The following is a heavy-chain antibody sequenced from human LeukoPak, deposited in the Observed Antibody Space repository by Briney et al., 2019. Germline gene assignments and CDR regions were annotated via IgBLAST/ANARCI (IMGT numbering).Heavy chain of an antibody. D-gene: IGHD3-22*01. CDR1: GFTFSDYY. Sequence: GGSLRFSCAASGFTFSDYYMSWIRQAPGKGLEWVSYISGGGNTIYYADSVKGRFTISRDNAKNSLYLQMNSLRAEDTAVYYCARGPEDYDSSGYYMEYFQHWGQGTLVTVSS. CDR2: ISGGGNTI. V-gene: IGHV3-11*01. CDR3: ARGPEDYDSSGYYMEYFQH. J-gene: IGHJ1*01.